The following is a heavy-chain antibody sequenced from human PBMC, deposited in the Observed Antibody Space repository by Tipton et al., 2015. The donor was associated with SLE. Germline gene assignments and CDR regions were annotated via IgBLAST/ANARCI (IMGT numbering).Heavy chain of an antibody. CDR3: ARELYFDWLLHYFDY. D-gene: IGHD3-9*01. J-gene: IGHJ4*02. V-gene: IGHV4-34*01. CDR1: GGSFSGYY. Sequence: LRLSCAVYGGSFSGYYWSWIRQPPGKGLEWIGSIHHSGSTHYNPSLKSRVTISVDTSKNQFSLKLSSVTAADTAVYYCARELYFDWLLHYFDYWGQGTMVTVSS. CDR2: IHHSGST.